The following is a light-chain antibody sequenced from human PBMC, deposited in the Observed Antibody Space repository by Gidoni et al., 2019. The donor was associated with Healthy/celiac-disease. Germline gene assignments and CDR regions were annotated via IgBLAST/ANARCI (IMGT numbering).Light chain of an antibody. CDR2: AAS. J-gene: IGKJ1*01. CDR1: QSISSY. Sequence: GDRVTITCRASQSISSYLNWYQQKPGKAPKLLIYAASSLQSGVPSRFSCSGSGTDFTLTISSLQPEDFATYYCQQSYTSWTFGQGTKVEIK. CDR3: QQSYTSWT. V-gene: IGKV1-39*01.